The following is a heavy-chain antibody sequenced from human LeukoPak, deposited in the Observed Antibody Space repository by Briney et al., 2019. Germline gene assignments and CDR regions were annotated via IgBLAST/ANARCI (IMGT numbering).Heavy chain of an antibody. D-gene: IGHD6-19*01. V-gene: IGHV5-51*01. J-gene: IGHJ4*02. CDR3: ARSPAEYSSGWYRAMDFDY. CDR2: IYPGDSDT. CDR1: GYSFTSYW. Sequence: GEPLKISCKGSGYSFTSYWIGWVRQMPGKGLEWMGIIYPGDSDTRYSPSFQGQVTISADKSISTAYLQWSSLKASDTAMYYCARSPAEYSSGWYRAMDFDYWGQGTLVTVSS.